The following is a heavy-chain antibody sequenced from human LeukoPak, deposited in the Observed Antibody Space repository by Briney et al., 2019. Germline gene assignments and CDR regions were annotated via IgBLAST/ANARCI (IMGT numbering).Heavy chain of an antibody. CDR2: IWYGGSNK. Sequence: GGSLRLSCAASGFTFSSYGMHWVRQAPGKGLEWVAVIWYGGSNKYYADSVKGRSTISRDNSKNTLYLQMNSLRAEDTAMYYCARRLGYDYVWGSYDLDYWGQGTLVTVSS. D-gene: IGHD3-16*01. J-gene: IGHJ4*02. CDR3: ARRLGYDYVWGSYDLDY. V-gene: IGHV3-33*08. CDR1: GFTFSSYG.